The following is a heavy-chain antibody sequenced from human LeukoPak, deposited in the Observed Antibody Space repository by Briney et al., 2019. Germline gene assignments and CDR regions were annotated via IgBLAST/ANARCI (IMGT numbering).Heavy chain of an antibody. V-gene: IGHV3-21*01. CDR2: ISSSSSYI. Sequence: GGSLRLSRAASGFTFSSYSMNWVRQAPGKGLEWVSSISSSSSYIYYADSVKGRFTISRDNAKNSLYLQMNSLRAEDTAVYYCARDRPLDTAIAYYYHGIDVWGQGTTVTVSS. CDR1: GFTFSSYS. CDR3: ARDRPLDTAIAYYYHGIDV. D-gene: IGHD5-18*01. J-gene: IGHJ6*02.